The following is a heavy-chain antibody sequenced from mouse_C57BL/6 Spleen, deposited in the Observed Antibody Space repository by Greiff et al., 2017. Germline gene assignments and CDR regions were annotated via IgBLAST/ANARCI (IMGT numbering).Heavy chain of an antibody. Sequence: VKLQESGPGLVAPSQSLSITCTVSGFSLTSYGVHWVRQPPGKGLEWLVVIWSDGSTTYNSALKSRLSISKDNSKSQVFLKMNSLQTDDTAMYYCARHLTTVDYYAMDYWGQGTSVTVSS. CDR2: IWSDGST. J-gene: IGHJ4*01. CDR3: ARHLTTVDYYAMDY. D-gene: IGHD1-1*01. CDR1: GFSLTSYG. V-gene: IGHV2-6-1*01.